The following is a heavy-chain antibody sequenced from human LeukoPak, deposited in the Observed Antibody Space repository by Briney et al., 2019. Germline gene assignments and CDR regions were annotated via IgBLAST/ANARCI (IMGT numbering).Heavy chain of an antibody. CDR2: ISAYNGNT. Sequence: GASVKVSCKASGYTFTSYGISWVRQAPGQGLEWMGWISAYNGNTNYAQKLQGRVTMTTDTSTSTAYMELRSLRSDDTAVYYCARDLRMALKRILVRGVIIGYWGQGTLVTVSS. D-gene: IGHD3-10*01. CDR3: ARDLRMALKRILVRGVIIGY. V-gene: IGHV1-18*01. CDR1: GYTFTSYG. J-gene: IGHJ4*02.